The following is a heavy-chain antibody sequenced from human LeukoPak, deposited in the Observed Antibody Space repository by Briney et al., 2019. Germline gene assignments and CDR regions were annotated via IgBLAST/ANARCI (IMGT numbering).Heavy chain of an antibody. CDR2: IDTNSRTI. D-gene: IGHD7-27*01. Sequence: PGGPLRLSCAASGFAFSGCEMNGVRQPPGKGLEGFSYIDTNSRTIFYADSVKGRFTISRDNAKNSLYLKMNGLRGEDTAVYYCARDLKQGRQDYYYGMDVWGQGTTVTVSS. V-gene: IGHV3-48*03. J-gene: IGHJ6*02. CDR3: ARDLKQGRQDYYYGMDV. CDR1: GFAFSGCE.